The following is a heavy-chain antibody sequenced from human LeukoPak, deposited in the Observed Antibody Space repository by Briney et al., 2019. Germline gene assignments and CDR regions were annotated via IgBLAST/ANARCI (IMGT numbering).Heavy chain of an antibody. CDR1: GFIFSSYW. CDR2: INSDGSST. D-gene: IGHD2-2*01. J-gene: IGHJ4*02. V-gene: IGHV3-74*01. CDR3: ARRVVVPAAPYYFDY. Sequence: GGSLRLSCAASGFIFSSYWMHWVRQAPGKGLVWVSRINSDGSSTSYADSVKGRFTISRDNAKNTLYLQMNSLRAEDTAVYYCARRVVVPAAPYYFDYWGQRTLVTVSS.